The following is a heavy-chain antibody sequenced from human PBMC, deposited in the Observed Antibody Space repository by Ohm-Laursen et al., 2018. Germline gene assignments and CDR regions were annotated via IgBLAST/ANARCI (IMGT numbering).Heavy chain of an antibody. Sequence: SETLSLTCTVSGGSISPYYWSWFRLPPGKGLEWIGYIYYSGSTNYNPSLKSRVTISVDTSKNQFSLKLSSVTAADTAVYYCARQPRDCTSTSCYDWYFDLWGRGTLVTVSS. CDR3: ARQPRDCTSTSCYDWYFDL. D-gene: IGHD2-2*01. J-gene: IGHJ2*01. CDR1: GGSISPYY. V-gene: IGHV4-59*01. CDR2: IYYSGST.